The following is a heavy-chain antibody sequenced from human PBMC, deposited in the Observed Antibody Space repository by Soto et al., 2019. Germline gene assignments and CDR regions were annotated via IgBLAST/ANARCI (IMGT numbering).Heavy chain of an antibody. CDR2: ISYDGSKK. CDR3: AKDKYFYDSSGDTLDY. J-gene: IGHJ4*02. D-gene: IGHD3-22*01. CDR1: GFTFSDHA. Sequence: QVQVVESGGGVVQPGRSLRLSCAVSGFTFSDHAMHWVRQAPGKGLDWVAAISYDGSKKDYADSVKGRFTMSRDNSKNTLFLQMNSLRAEDTAVYYCAKDKYFYDSSGDTLDYRGQGTLVIVSS. V-gene: IGHV3-30*18.